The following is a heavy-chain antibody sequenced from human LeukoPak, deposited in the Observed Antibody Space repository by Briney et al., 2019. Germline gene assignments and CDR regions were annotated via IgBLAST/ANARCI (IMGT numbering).Heavy chain of an antibody. Sequence: GRSLRLSCAASGFTFSSYAMHWVRQAPGKGLEWVAVISYDGSNKYYADSVKGRFTISRDNSKSTLYLQMNSLRADDTAVYYCARDLKHDSSGYYPFWGQGTLVTVSS. CDR2: ISYDGSNK. J-gene: IGHJ4*02. CDR1: GFTFSSYA. V-gene: IGHV3-30*04. D-gene: IGHD3-22*01. CDR3: ARDLKHDSSGYYPF.